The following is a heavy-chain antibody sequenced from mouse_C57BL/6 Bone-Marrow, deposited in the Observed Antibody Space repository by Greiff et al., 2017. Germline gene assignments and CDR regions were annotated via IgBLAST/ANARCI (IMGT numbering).Heavy chain of an antibody. D-gene: IGHD2-3*01. CDR2: IYPGDGDT. V-gene: IGHV1-82*01. CDR3: ARSIYDGYPFAMDY. Sequence: VQLQQSGPELVKPGASVKISCKASGYAFSSSWMNWVKQRPGKGLEWIGRIYPGDGDTNYNGKFKGKATLTADKSSSTAYMPLSSLPSEDSAVYFCARSIYDGYPFAMDYWGQGTSVTVSS. J-gene: IGHJ4*01. CDR1: GYAFSSSW.